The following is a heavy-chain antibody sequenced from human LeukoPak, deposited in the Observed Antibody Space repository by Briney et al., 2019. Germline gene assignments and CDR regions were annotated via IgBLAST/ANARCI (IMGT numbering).Heavy chain of an antibody. CDR3: AKGCRDYVGWFDP. J-gene: IGHJ5*02. V-gene: IGHV4-59*01. Sequence: SETLSLTCTVSGGSISSYYWIWIRQPPGKGLEWIGYINYSGNTNYNPSLKSRVTMSVDMSKNQHSLKLSSVSAADTAVYYCAKGCRDYVGWFDPWGQGTLVTVSS. CDR1: GGSISSYY. D-gene: IGHD4/OR15-4a*01. CDR2: INYSGNT.